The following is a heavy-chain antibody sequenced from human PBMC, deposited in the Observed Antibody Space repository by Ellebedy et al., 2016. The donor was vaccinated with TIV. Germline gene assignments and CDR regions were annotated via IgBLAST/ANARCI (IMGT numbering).Heavy chain of an antibody. D-gene: IGHD2-21*02. CDR1: GGSISSYY. J-gene: IGHJ3*02. V-gene: IGHV4-59*01. CDR3: ARRNCGGDCYSRQPRDAFDI. CDR2: IYYSGST. Sequence: MPSETLSLTCTVSGGSISSYYWSWIRQPPGKGLEWIGYIYYSGSTNYNPSLKSRVTISVDTSKNQFSLKLSSVTAADTAVYYCARRNCGGDCYSRQPRDAFDIWGQGTMVTVSS.